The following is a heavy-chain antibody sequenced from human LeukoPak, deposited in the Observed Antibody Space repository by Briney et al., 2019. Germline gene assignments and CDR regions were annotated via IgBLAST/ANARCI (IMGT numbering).Heavy chain of an antibody. CDR2: ITGRGGST. D-gene: IGHD4-23*01. J-gene: IGHJ4*02. V-gene: IGHV3-23*01. CDR3: AKVPTTVVTPQFDY. Sequence: TGGSLRLSCAASGFTFSSYGMSWVRQAPGKGLEWVSAITGRGGSTFYADSVKGRFTISRDNSKNTLFLQMNSLRAEDTAVYYCAKVPTTVVTPQFDYWGPGTLVTVSS. CDR1: GFTFSSYG.